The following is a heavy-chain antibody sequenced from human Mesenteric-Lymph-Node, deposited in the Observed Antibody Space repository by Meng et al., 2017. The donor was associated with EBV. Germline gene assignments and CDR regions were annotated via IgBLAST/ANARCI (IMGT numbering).Heavy chain of an antibody. D-gene: IGHD4-11*01. CDR3: ARGKTVGRSPWFDP. V-gene: IGHV4-34*01. J-gene: IGHJ5*02. CDR1: GGSFSGYY. CDR2: SNQSGST. Sequence: QGPVPEAGPGPLKPSEPRSLPCAFYGGSFSGYYWTWIRQSPGKGLGWIGESNQSGSTSYNPSLKSRVTISVDTSQNQFSLKLSSVTAADTAVYYCARGKTVGRSPWFDPWGQGTLVTVSS.